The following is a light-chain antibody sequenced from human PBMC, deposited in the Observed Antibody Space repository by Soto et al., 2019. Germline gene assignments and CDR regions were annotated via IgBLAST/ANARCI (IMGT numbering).Light chain of an antibody. Sequence: EIVLTQSPGTLSLSPGERATLSCRASQDISSSYLAWYQQKLGQAPRLLIYGASSRATGIPDRFSGSGSGKDFTLTISRLEREDFAVYYCQQYGASPPWTFGQGTKVEIK. CDR3: QQYGASPPWT. J-gene: IGKJ1*01. CDR1: QDISSSY. CDR2: GAS. V-gene: IGKV3-20*01.